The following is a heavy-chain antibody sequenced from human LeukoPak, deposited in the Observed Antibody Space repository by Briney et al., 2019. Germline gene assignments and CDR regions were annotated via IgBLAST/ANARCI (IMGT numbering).Heavy chain of an antibody. CDR1: GGSISSSSYY. V-gene: IGHV4-39*02. D-gene: IGHD3-10*01. CDR2: IYYSGST. CDR3: ARDLYGSGLFVDY. Sequence: SETLSLTCTVSGGSISSSSYYWGWIRQPPGKGLEWIGSIYYSGSTYYNPSLKSRVTISVDTSKNQFSLKLSSVTAADTAVYYCARDLYGSGLFVDYWGQGTLVTVSS. J-gene: IGHJ4*02.